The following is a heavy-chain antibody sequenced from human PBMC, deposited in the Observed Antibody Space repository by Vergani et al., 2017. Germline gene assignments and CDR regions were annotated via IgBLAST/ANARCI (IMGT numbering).Heavy chain of an antibody. V-gene: IGHV6-1*01. CDR1: GDSVSSNSAA. CDR3: AREGDIVVVPAAITHYYYGMDV. D-gene: IGHD2-2*01. J-gene: IGHJ6*02. CDR2: TYYRSKWYN. Sequence: QVQLQQSGPGMVKPSQTLSLTCAISGDSVSSNSAAWNWIRQSPSRGLEWLGRTYYRSKWYNDYAVSVKSRITINPDTSKNQFSLQLNSVTPEDTAVYYCAREGDIVVVPAAITHYYYGMDVWGQGTTVTVSS.